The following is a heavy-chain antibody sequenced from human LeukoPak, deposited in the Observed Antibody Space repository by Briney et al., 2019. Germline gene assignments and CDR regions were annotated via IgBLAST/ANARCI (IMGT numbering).Heavy chain of an antibody. CDR3: ARAGASSGWPDY. D-gene: IGHD6-19*01. CDR2: ISYDGSNK. CDR1: GFTFSSYG. J-gene: IGHJ4*02. V-gene: IGHV3-30*03. Sequence: GGSLRLSCAASGFTFSSYGMHWVRQAPGKGVEWVAVISYDGSNKYYADSVKGRFTISRDNSKNTLYLQMNSLRAEDTAVYYCARAGASSGWPDYWGQGTLVTVSS.